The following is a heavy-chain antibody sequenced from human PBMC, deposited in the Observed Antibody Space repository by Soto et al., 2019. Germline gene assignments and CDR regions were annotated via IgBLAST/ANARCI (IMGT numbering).Heavy chain of an antibody. J-gene: IGHJ4*02. CDR1: GGSISSGGYY. D-gene: IGHD2-8*02. V-gene: IGHV2-5*08. CDR2: IFWDDDK. CDR3: AHIYTGTGGHFDS. Sequence: TLSLTCTVSGGSISSGGYYWSWIRQHPGKGLEWIALIFWDDDKRYSPSLKSRLTITKDTSENQVILTLTNMDPVDTATYYCAHIYTGTGGHFDSWGQGTLVTVSS.